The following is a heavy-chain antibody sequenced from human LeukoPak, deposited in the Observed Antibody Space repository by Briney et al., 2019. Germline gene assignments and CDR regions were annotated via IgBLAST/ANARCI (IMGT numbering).Heavy chain of an antibody. CDR1: GYTFTGYY. J-gene: IGHJ6*02. Sequence: ASVKVSCKASGYTFTGYYVHWVRQAPGQGFEWMGWISPNIGGTSYAQNFQGRVTLTRDTSISTAYMELSRLGSDDTAVYYCARAYLCRGGSCYTPHYYYGMDVWGQGTTVTVSS. D-gene: IGHD2-15*01. CDR3: ARAYLCRGGSCYTPHYYYGMDV. V-gene: IGHV1-2*02. CDR2: ISPNIGGT.